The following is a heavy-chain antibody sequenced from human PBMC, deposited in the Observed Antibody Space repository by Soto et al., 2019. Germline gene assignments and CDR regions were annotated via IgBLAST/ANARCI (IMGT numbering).Heavy chain of an antibody. Sequence: GASVKVSCKASGYTFTSYNINWLRQAPGQGLEWMGWINPKSGGTKYAQKFQGRVTMTRDTSISTAYMELSSLRYDDTAVYYCARTYYYDSSGYYCIGYWGQGTQVTVSS. V-gene: IGHV1-2*02. D-gene: IGHD3-22*01. CDR2: INPKSGGT. CDR3: ARTYYYDSSGYYCIGY. J-gene: IGHJ4*02. CDR1: GYTFTSYN.